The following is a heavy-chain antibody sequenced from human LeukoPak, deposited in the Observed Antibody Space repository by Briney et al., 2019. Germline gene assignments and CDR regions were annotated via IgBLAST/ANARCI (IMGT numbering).Heavy chain of an antibody. CDR3: ARAGPYCSSTSCYKVPDY. V-gene: IGHV4-61*01. D-gene: IGHD2-2*02. J-gene: IGHJ4*02. Sequence: PSETLSLTCTVSGGSVSSGSYYWSWIRQPPGKGLEWIGYIYYSGSTNYNPSLKSRVTISVDTSKNQFSLKLSSVTAADTAVYYCARAGPYCSSTSCYKVPDYWGQGTLVTVSS. CDR1: GGSVSSGSYY. CDR2: IYYSGST.